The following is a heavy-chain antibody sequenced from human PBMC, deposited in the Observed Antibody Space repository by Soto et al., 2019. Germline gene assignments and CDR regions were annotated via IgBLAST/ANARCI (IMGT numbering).Heavy chain of an antibody. CDR2: LIPLFGTT. CDR1: GGTFSGHA. V-gene: IGHV1-69*06. Sequence: QVQLVQSGAEVKKPGSSVKVSCEASGGTFSGHAISWVRQAPGQGPEWMGGLIPLFGTTQHAQNFQDRLTSTADKSTSTAYMELTSLRFEDTAIYYCARGPNWGYRFVSWGQGTLVTVS. D-gene: IGHD7-27*01. J-gene: IGHJ4*02. CDR3: ARGPNWGYRFVS.